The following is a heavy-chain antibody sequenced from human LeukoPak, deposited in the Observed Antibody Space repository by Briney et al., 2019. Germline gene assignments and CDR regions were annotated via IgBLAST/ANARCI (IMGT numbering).Heavy chain of an antibody. CDR1: GFTFSNYW. D-gene: IGHD3-3*01. Sequence: GGSLRLSCTTSGFTFSNYWMYWVRQAPGKGLVWVSRIKSDGTGITYTDSVEGRFTISRDNAKSTLYLQMNSLRDEDTAVYYCVRGQTIDYWGQGTLVTVSS. J-gene: IGHJ4*02. CDR3: VRGQTIDY. CDR2: IKSDGTGI. V-gene: IGHV3-74*01.